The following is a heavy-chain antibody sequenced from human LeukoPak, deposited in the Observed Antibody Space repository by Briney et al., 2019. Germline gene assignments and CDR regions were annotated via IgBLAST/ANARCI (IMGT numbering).Heavy chain of an antibody. J-gene: IGHJ4*02. CDR1: GFTFSTYW. CDR2: IKQDGSEK. D-gene: IGHD6-13*01. Sequence: GGSLRLSCAASGFTFSTYWMSWVRQAPGKGLEWVANIKQDGSEKYYVDSVKGRFTISRDNAKNSLYLQMNSLRAEDTTMYYCAGYSAGNDYWGQGTLVTVSS. CDR3: AGYSAGNDY. V-gene: IGHV3-7*01.